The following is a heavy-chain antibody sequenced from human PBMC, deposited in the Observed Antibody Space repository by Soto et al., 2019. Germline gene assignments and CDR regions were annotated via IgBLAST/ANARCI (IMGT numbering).Heavy chain of an antibody. CDR3: ARDQGYVVY. J-gene: IGHJ4*03. CDR2: TNTDNGDA. CDR1: GYTFTSYS. Sequence: ASVKVSCKASGYTFTSYSIHWVRQAPGQGLEWIGWTNTDNGDAKYSQTFQGRVTVTRDTSATTAYMEVSSLRAEDTAVYYCARDQGYVVYWGLRTLVTVSS. V-gene: IGHV1-3*04.